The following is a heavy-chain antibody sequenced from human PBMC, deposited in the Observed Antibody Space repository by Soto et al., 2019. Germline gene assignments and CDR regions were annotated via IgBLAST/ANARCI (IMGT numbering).Heavy chain of an antibody. CDR2: ISYDGSNK. CDR1: GFTFSSYG. CDR3: ANLAAPDLRLSHAIDFDY. J-gene: IGHJ4*02. Sequence: QVQLVESGGGVVQPGRSLRLSCAASGFTFSSYGMHWVRQAPGKGLEWVAVISYDGSNKYYADSVKGRFTISRDNSKNTLYLQMNSLRAEDTAVYYCANLAAPDLRLSHAIDFDYWGQGTLVTVSS. D-gene: IGHD6-6*01. V-gene: IGHV3-30*18.